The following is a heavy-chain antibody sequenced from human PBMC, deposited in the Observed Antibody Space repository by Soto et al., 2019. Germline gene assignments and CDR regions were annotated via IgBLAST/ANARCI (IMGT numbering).Heavy chain of an antibody. CDR1: GGSISSYY. V-gene: IGHV4-59*01. CDR2: IYYSGST. Sequence: SETLSLTCTVSGGSISSYYWSWLRQPPGKGLEWIGYIYYSGSTNYNPSLKSRVTISVDTSKNQFSLKLSTVTAADTAVYYCARDLLAVRGVKNYYYGMDVWGQGTTVTVSS. J-gene: IGHJ6*02. D-gene: IGHD3-10*01. CDR3: ARDLLAVRGVKNYYYGMDV.